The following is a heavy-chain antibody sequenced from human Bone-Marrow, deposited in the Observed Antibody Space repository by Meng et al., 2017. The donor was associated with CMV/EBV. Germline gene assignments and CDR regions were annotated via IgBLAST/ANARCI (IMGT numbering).Heavy chain of an antibody. CDR1: GFTFSSYD. V-gene: IGHV3-13*01. D-gene: IGHD6-19*01. CDR2: IGTAGDT. Sequence: GGSLRLSCAASGFTFSSYDMHWVRQATGKGLEWVSAIGTAGDTYYPGSVKGRFTNSRENAKNSLYLQMNSLRAGDTAVYYCARVGPLYSSGWYFGKDYYGMDVWGQGTTVTVSS. CDR3: ARVGPLYSSGWYFGKDYYGMDV. J-gene: IGHJ6*02.